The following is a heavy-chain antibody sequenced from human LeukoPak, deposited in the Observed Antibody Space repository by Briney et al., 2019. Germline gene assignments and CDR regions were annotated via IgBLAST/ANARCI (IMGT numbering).Heavy chain of an antibody. D-gene: IGHD2-2*01. CDR3: ARGASYQLLGANWFDP. CDR1: GGSFSGYY. V-gene: IGHV4-34*01. Sequence: PETLSLTCAVYGGSFSGYYWSWIRQPPGKGLEWIGEINHSGSTNYNPSLKSRVTISVDTSKNQFSLKLSSVTAADTAVYYCARGASYQLLGANWFDPWGQGTLVTVSS. CDR2: INHSGST. J-gene: IGHJ5*02.